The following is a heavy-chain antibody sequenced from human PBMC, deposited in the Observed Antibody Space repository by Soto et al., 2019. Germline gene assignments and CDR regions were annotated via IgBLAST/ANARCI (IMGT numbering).Heavy chain of an antibody. Sequence: EVQLLESGGGLVQPGGSLRLSCAASGFTFSSYSMTWVRQAPGKGLEWVSSIGVSAGSTYYADSVKGRFTISRDNSKNTLYLQMNSLRAEDTAVYYCAQRQMPTISPPEYWGQGTLVTVSS. CDR3: AQRQMPTISPPEY. V-gene: IGHV3-23*01. CDR2: IGVSAGST. D-gene: IGHD1-1*01. J-gene: IGHJ4*02. CDR1: GFTFSSYS.